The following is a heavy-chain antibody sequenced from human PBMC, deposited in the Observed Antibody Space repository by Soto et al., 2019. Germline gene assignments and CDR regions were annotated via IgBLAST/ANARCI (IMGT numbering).Heavy chain of an antibody. Sequence: PSETLSVTCTVSGGSISSGGYYWSWIRQHPGKGLEWIGYIYYSGSTYYNPSLKSRVTISVDTSQSQFSLRLSSVTAADTAVYYCARHFTEIHSYCGGDCYHPEFGYWGQGTLVTVSS. CDR1: GGSISSGGYY. CDR3: ARHFTEIHSYCGGDCYHPEFGY. D-gene: IGHD2-21*02. J-gene: IGHJ4*02. CDR2: IYYSGST. V-gene: IGHV4-31*03.